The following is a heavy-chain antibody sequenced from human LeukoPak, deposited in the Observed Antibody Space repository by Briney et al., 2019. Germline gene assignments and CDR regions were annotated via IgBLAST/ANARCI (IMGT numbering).Heavy chain of an antibody. Sequence: SETLSLTCTVSGGSVTTYYWSWIRQPPGKGLEWIAYIYDSGTSSGTTKYNPSLNSRVTISVDRSKNQFSLKRRSVTAADTAVYYCARHEGSTGWYYYWGPGTLVTVSS. CDR3: ARHEGSTGWYYY. D-gene: IGHD6-19*01. CDR1: GGSVTTYY. CDR2: IYDSGTSSGTT. V-gene: IGHV4-59*08. J-gene: IGHJ4*02.